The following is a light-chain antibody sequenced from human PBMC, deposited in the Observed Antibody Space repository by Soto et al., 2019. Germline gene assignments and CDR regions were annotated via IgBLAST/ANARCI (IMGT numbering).Light chain of an antibody. V-gene: IGLV1-40*01. Sequence: QSVLTQPPSVSGAPGQRVTISCTGNSSNIGAGYDVQWYQQLPGSAPKVFIYGDSNRPSGVPDRFSGSKSGTSASLAITGLQTEDEADYYCQSYDSSLSGSWVFGGGTKVTVL. CDR3: QSYDSSLSGSWV. CDR1: SSNIGAGYD. J-gene: IGLJ3*02. CDR2: GDS.